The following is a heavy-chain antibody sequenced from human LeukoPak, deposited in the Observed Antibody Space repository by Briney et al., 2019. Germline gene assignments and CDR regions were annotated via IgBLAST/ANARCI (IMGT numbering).Heavy chain of an antibody. D-gene: IGHD6-19*01. CDR2: IHHADSDT. J-gene: IGHJ4*02. V-gene: IGHV5-51*01. CDR1: GYGFTSYW. CDR3: ARGTSGWRFDS. Sequence: GESLKISCKCSGYGFTSYWIGWVRQMPGKGLEWMGIIHHADSDTRYSPSFQGQVTISADKSITTAYLQWSSLKASDTAMYYCARGTSGWRFDSWGQGTLVSVSS.